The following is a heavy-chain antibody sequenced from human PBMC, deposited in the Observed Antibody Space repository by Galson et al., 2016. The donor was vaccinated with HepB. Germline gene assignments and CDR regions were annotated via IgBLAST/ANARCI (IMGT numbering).Heavy chain of an antibody. Sequence: TLSLTCTVSGGSISSGGFYWSWIRHHPGKGLEWIGYIHYSGSTYYNPSLKSRVTMSVDASENQFSLKLRSVTAADTAVYYCARVFPYDWTNELGWFDPWGLGTLVTISS. CDR2: IHYSGST. CDR1: GGSISSGGFY. V-gene: IGHV4-31*03. D-gene: IGHD1/OR15-1a*01. J-gene: IGHJ5*02. CDR3: ARVFPYDWTNELGWFDP.